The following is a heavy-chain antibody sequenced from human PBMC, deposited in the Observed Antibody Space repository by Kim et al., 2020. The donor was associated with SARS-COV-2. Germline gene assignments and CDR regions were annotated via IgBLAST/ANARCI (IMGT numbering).Heavy chain of an antibody. D-gene: IGHD1-26*01. CDR1: GGSFSRYY. CDR2: INHSGST. Sequence: SETLSLTCAVYGGSFSRYYWSWIRQPPGKGLEWIGEINHSGSTNYSPSLKSRVTVSVDTSKNQFSLKLSSVTAADTAIYYCARGPWEPHFDYWGQGGLVT. CDR3: ARGPWEPHFDY. J-gene: IGHJ4*02. V-gene: IGHV4-34*01.